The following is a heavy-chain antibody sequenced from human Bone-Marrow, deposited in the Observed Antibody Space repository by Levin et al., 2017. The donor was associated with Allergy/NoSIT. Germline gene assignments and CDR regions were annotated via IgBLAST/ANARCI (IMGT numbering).Heavy chain of an antibody. CDR2: IKQDGSET. Sequence: GGSLRLSCATSGFTFSAYWMSWVRQTPGKGLEWVANIKQDGSETFYADSVKGRFSFTRDNAMNSVYLQMNSLRAEDTAIYYCARGLRVIAATIFEYWGRGTLVTV. V-gene: IGHV3-7*01. CDR3: ARGLRVIAATIFEY. J-gene: IGHJ4*02. D-gene: IGHD5-12*01. CDR1: GFTFSAYW.